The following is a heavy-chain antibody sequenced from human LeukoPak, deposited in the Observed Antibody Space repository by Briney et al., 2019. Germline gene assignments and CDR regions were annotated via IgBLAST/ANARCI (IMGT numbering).Heavy chain of an antibody. CDR2: ISINGDST. CDR3: AKDRGY. Sequence: GGSLRLSCAASGFTFNTFPMIWVRQAPGKGLEWVSAISINGDSTYYADSVKGRFTISRDNSKNTLYLQMNGLRADDTAVYYCAKDRGYWGQGTLVTVSS. V-gene: IGHV3-23*01. CDR1: GFTFNTFP. J-gene: IGHJ4*02.